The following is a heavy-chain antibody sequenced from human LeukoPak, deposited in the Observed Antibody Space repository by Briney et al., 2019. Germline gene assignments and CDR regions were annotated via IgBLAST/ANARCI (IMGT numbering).Heavy chain of an antibody. Sequence: GGSLRLSCAASGFTFSNYAMSWVRQAPGKGLEWVSGISGSGGSTYYADSVKGHFTISRDNSKNTLYLQMNSLRAEDTAVYYCAKDRNSEGGAAKNYWGQGTLVTVSS. CDR2: ISGSGGST. J-gene: IGHJ4*02. V-gene: IGHV3-23*01. CDR1: GFTFSNYA. D-gene: IGHD1-26*01. CDR3: AKDRNSEGGAAKNY.